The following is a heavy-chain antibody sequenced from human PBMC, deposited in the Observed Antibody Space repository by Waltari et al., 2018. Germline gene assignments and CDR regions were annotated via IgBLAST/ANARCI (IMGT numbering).Heavy chain of an antibody. V-gene: IGHV4-39*01. CDR2: IYYSGST. Sequence: GWLRQPPGKGREWIGSIYYSGSTYYNPSLKSRVTISVDTSKNQFSLRLSSVTAADTAVYYCASSYSSGWYSTFDYWGQGTLVTVSS. CDR3: ASSYSSGWYSTFDY. J-gene: IGHJ4*02. D-gene: IGHD6-19*01.